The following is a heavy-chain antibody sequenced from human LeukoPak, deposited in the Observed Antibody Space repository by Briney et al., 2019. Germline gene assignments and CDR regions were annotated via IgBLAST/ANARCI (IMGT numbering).Heavy chain of an antibody. CDR3: ATEPLYYYYMDV. Sequence: GGSLRLSCAASGFRISNYNMNWVRQAPGKGLEWLSSISSSSSTIFYADSVKGRLTNSRDNAKNSLFLQMNSLRAEDTAVYYCATEPLYYYYMDVWGKGTTVTVSS. J-gene: IGHJ6*03. CDR1: GFRISNYN. D-gene: IGHD1-14*01. CDR2: ISSSSSTI. V-gene: IGHV3-48*01.